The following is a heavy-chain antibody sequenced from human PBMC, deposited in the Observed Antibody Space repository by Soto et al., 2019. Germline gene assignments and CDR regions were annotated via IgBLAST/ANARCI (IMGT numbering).Heavy chain of an antibody. CDR1: GGSISSYY. D-gene: IGHD2-8*01. V-gene: IGHV4-59*01. Sequence: QVQLQESGPGLVKPSETLSLTCTVSGGSISSYYWSWIRQPPGKGLEWIGYIYYSGSTNYNPSLKSRVTISVDTSKNQFSLKLSSVTAADTAVYYCARGGYAIRNFDYWGQGTLVTVSS. J-gene: IGHJ4*02. CDR3: ARGGYAIRNFDY. CDR2: IYYSGST.